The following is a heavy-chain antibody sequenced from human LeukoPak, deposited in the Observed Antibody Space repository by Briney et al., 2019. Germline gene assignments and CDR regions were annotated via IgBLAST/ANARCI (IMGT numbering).Heavy chain of an antibody. J-gene: IGHJ4*02. V-gene: IGHV1-18*01. CDR3: ARDTSSALNTPSSLFDY. CDR1: GYTFTSYG. CDR2: ISAYNGNT. Sequence: ASVRVSCKASGYTFTSYGISWVRQAPGQGLEWMGWISAYNGNTNYAQKFQGTVTMTTDTSTSTAYLELTSLRSDDTAVYYCARDTSSALNTPSSLFDYWGQGTLITVS. D-gene: IGHD1/OR15-1a*01.